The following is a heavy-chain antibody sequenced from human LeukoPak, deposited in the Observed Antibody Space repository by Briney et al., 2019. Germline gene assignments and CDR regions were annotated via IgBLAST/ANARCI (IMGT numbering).Heavy chain of an antibody. D-gene: IGHD2/OR15-2a*01. CDR1: GYSLAELS. CDR2: FDPGSGET. CDR3: TGGTFYRLLDY. V-gene: IGHV1-24*01. Sequence: ASVKVSCKVSGYSLAELSMHWVRQAPGKGLEWMGGFDPGSGETIFTQNFQGRVTMTDDTSTDTAYMELSSLRSEDTAMYYCTGGTFYRLLDYWGQGTLVTVSS. J-gene: IGHJ4*02.